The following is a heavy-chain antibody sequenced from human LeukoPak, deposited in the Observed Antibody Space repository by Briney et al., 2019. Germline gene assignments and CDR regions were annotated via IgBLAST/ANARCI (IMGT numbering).Heavy chain of an antibody. Sequence: SETLSLTCTVYGGSFSGYYWSWIRQPPGKGLEWIGEINHSGSTNYNPSLKSRVTISVDTSKNQFSLKLSSVTAADTAVYYCARTPPYYDSSGYYHGPPDYWGQGTLVTVSS. CDR3: ARTPPYYDSSGYYHGPPDY. V-gene: IGHV4-34*01. CDR2: INHSGST. J-gene: IGHJ4*02. D-gene: IGHD3-22*01. CDR1: GGSFSGYY.